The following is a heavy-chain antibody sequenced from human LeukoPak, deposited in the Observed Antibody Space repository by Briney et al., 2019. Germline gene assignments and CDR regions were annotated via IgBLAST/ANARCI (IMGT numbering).Heavy chain of an antibody. CDR2: MSSGSTYI. D-gene: IGHD2-15*01. CDR1: GFTFSSFS. Sequence: PGGSLRLSWAASGFTFSSFSMTWGRPAPGEGLEWVSSMSSGSTYIYYADSVRGRFTISRDNAKSSLYLLMNSLRVDDTGVYYCARGRPTGASRVFVVQWGQGTLVTVSS. CDR3: ARGRPTGASRVFVVQ. J-gene: IGHJ4*02. V-gene: IGHV3-21*06.